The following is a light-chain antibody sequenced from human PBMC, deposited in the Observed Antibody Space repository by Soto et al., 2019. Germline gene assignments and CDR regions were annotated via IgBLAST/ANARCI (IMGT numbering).Light chain of an antibody. CDR3: QPYNNWPLT. V-gene: IGKV3-15*01. CDR2: DTS. J-gene: IGKJ4*01. Sequence: EIVMTQSPASLSVPPGERATLSCRASQSVSSNLAWYQHKPGQTPRLLIYDTSTRATGVPTRFSGSRSGAEFTLTINSLQSEDFAVYYCQPYNNWPLTFGGATKV. CDR1: QSVSSN.